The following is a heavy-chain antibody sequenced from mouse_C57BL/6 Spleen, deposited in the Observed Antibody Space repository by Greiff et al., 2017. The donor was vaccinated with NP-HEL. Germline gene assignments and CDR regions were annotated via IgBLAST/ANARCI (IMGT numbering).Heavy chain of an antibody. J-gene: IGHJ3*01. CDR1: GYSFTGYY. V-gene: IGHV1-43*01. Sequence: VQLQQSGPELVKPGASVKISCKASGYSFTGYYMHWVKQSSEKSLEWIGVINPSTGGTSYNQKFKGKATLTVDKSSSTAYMQLKSLTSEDSAVYYCARGDWDAVFAYWGQGTLVTVSA. CDR3: ARGDWDAVFAY. CDR2: INPSTGGT. D-gene: IGHD4-1*01.